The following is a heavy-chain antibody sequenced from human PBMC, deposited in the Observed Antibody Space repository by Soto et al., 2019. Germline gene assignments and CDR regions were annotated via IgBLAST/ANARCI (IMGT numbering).Heavy chain of an antibody. V-gene: IGHV4-31*03. J-gene: IGHJ5*02. CDR3: ARASPGEVAARSRSEQFDP. Sequence: PSETLSLTCTVSGGSISSGGYYWSWIRQHPGKGLEWIGYIYYSGSTYYNPSLKSRVTISVDTSKNQFSLKLSSVTAADTAVYYCARASPGEVAARSRSEQFDPWGQGTLVTVSS. CDR2: IYYSGST. CDR1: GGSISSGGYY. D-gene: IGHD6-6*01.